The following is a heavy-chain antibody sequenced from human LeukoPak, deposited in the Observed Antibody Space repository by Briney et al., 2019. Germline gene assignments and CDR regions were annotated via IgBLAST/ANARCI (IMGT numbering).Heavy chain of an antibody. CDR1: GFTFSSYA. V-gene: IGHV3-23*01. D-gene: IGHD5-18*01. CDR2: ISGSGGST. CDR3: ARDAFSGYSYGPRGGGDVWISAEYFQH. J-gene: IGHJ1*01. Sequence: GGSLRLSCAASGFTFSSYAISWVRQAPGKGLEWVSAISGSGGSTYYADSVKGRFTISRDNAKNSLYLQMNSLRAEDTAVYYCARDAFSGYSYGPRGGGDVWISAEYFQHWGQGTLVTVSS.